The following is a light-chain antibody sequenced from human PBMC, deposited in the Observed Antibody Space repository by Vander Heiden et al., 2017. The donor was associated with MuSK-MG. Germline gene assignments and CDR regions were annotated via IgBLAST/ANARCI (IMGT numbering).Light chain of an antibody. CDR1: QSVSSSY. J-gene: IGKJ3*01. CDR3: QQDGSSPFT. CDR2: GAS. Sequence: EIVLTQSPGTLSLSPGDRATLSSRSSQSVSSSYLAWYQQKPGQAPRLLIYGASSRATGIPDRFSGSGSGTDFTLTISRLEPEDFAVYYCQQDGSSPFTFGHGTKVDIK. V-gene: IGKV3-20*01.